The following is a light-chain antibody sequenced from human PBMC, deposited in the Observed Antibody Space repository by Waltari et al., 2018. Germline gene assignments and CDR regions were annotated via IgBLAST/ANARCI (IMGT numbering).Light chain of an antibody. J-gene: IGLJ2*01. CDR2: DVS. Sequence: QSALTQPASVSGSPGQSITVSCIGTSNDIGSYNFVSWFQQHPGRAPQLMIYDVSERPLGVANRFSGAKSGNTASLTISGLQAEDEADYYCFSYAGSNSFAFGGGTRVTVL. CDR3: FSYAGSNSFA. CDR1: SNDIGSYNF. V-gene: IGLV2-23*02.